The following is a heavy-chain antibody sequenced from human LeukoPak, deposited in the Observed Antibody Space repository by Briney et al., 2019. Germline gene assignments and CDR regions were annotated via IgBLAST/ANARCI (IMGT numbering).Heavy chain of an antibody. D-gene: IGHD4-11*01. V-gene: IGHV1-18*01. J-gene: IGHJ6*02. CDR3: ARGMTTGQYYYYYGVDV. CDR2: ISAYNGNT. Sequence: ASVKVSCKASGYTFTSYGISWVRQAPGQGLEWMGWISAYNGNTNYAQKLQGRVTMTTDTSTSTAYMELRSLRSDDTAVYYCARGMTTGQYYYYYGVDVWGQGTTVTVSS. CDR1: GYTFTSYG.